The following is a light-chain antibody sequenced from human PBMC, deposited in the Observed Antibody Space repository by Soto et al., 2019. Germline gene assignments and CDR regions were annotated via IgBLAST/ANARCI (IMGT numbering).Light chain of an antibody. CDR1: QYISDR. J-gene: IGKJ2*01. Sequence: DIQMTQSPSTLSASVGDRVTITCRASQYISDRLAWYQQKPGKAPKLLIYKASRLESGVPSRFSGSGSGTEFTLTINSLQPDDFSTYYCQHYYNYPYTFGQGSRLEIK. CDR3: QHYYNYPYT. CDR2: KAS. V-gene: IGKV1-5*03.